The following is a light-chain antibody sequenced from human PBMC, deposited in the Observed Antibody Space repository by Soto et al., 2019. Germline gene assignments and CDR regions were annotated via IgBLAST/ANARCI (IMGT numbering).Light chain of an antibody. CDR1: GSDVGGYNY. V-gene: IGLV2-14*01. Sequence: QSALTQPASVSGSPGQSITISCTGTGSDVGGYNYVSWYQQHPGKAPKLMIYDVSNRPYGVSNRFSGSKSGNTASLTISGLQAEDEADYYCSSYTSSSTLVFGTGTKLTVL. J-gene: IGLJ1*01. CDR2: DVS. CDR3: SSYTSSSTLV.